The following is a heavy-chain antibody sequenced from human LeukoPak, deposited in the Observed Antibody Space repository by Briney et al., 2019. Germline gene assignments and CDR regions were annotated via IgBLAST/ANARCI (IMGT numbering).Heavy chain of an antibody. Sequence: SETQSLTCTVSGDSISGYYWSWIRQPPGKGLEWIGYIYYSGSTNYNPSLKSRVTISVDTSKNQFSLKLSSVTAADTAVYYCARGAHYYDSSGYLMPLNYWGQGTLVTVSS. V-gene: IGHV4-59*01. D-gene: IGHD3-22*01. CDR2: IYYSGST. CDR3: ARGAHYYDSSGYLMPLNY. CDR1: GDSISGYY. J-gene: IGHJ4*02.